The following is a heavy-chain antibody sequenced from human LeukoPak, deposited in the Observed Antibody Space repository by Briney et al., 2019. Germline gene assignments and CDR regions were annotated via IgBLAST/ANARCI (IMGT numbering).Heavy chain of an antibody. CDR2: INYNGDTI. CDR1: GFTFSSYE. CDR3: ARRATVTYYGMDV. V-gene: IGHV3-48*03. D-gene: IGHD4-17*01. J-gene: IGHJ6*02. Sequence: GGSLRLSCAASGFTFSSYEMNWVREAPGKGLEWLSYINYNGDTIYYADSVKGRFTVSRDNARGSLYLQMNSLRAEDTAVYYCARRATVTYYGMDVWGQGTTVTVSS.